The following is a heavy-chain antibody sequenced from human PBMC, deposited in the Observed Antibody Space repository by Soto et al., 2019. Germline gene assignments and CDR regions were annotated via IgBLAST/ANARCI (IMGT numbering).Heavy chain of an antibody. Sequence: GSLRLSCEASGFTFNTYSMHWVRQPPGKGLEWLAAIWYDGTQKYYADSVKGRFIISRDNSKRTLYLEMNSLRAEDTAVYYCARAGGTTVTGLWHFDSWGQGTLVTVSS. CDR2: IWYDGTQK. V-gene: IGHV3-33*01. D-gene: IGHD4-17*01. CDR3: ARAGGTTVTGLWHFDS. CDR1: GFTFNTYS. J-gene: IGHJ4*02.